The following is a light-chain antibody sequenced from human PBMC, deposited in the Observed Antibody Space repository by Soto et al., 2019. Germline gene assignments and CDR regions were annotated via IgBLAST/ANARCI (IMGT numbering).Light chain of an antibody. V-gene: IGKV1-39*01. CDR2: AAS. CDR3: QQSYSTPIT. Sequence: DIQMTQSPSSLSASVGDRVTITCRASQGISSYLSWYQQKPGKAPKFPIYAASSLQRGVPSRFSGSGSGTDFTLNISSLQPEDFATYYCQQSYSTPITFGQGTRLEIK. CDR1: QGISSY. J-gene: IGKJ5*01.